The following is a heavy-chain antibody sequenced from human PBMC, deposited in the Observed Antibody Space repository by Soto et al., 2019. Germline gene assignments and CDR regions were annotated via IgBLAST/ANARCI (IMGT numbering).Heavy chain of an antibody. V-gene: IGHV1-18*01. J-gene: IGHJ3*02. D-gene: IGHD6-19*01. CDR1: GYTFTSYG. CDR2: ISAYNGNT. Sequence: AXVKVSCKASGYTFTSYGISWVRQAPGQGLEWMGWISAYNGNTNYAQKLQGRVTMTTDTSTSTAYMELRSLRSDDTAVYYCAIGKQWLVQNDFDIWGQGTMVTV. CDR3: AIGKQWLVQNDFDI.